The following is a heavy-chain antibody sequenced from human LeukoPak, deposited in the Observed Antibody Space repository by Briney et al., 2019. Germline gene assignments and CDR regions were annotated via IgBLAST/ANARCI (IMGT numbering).Heavy chain of an antibody. Sequence: GESLKISCKGSGYSFTSYWIGWVRQMPGKGLEWMGIIYPGDSDTRYSPSFQGQVTISADKSISPAYLQWSSLKASDTAMYYCARQRGYSGYDAGYWGQGTLVTVSS. V-gene: IGHV5-51*01. J-gene: IGHJ4*02. D-gene: IGHD5-12*01. CDR3: ARQRGYSGYDAGY. CDR1: GYSFTSYW. CDR2: IYPGDSDT.